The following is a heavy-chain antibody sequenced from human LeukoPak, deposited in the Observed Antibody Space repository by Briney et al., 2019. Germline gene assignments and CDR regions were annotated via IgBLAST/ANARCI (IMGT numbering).Heavy chain of an antibody. V-gene: IGHV3-30*04. CDR3: ARVKGNGY. CDR2: ISYDGSNK. CDR1: GFTFSSYA. J-gene: IGHJ4*02. Sequence: GGSLRLSCAASGFTFSSYAMHWVRQAPGKRLEGVAVISYDGSNKYYADSVKGRFTISRDNSENTLYLQMNSLRAEDTAVYYCARVKGNGYWGQGTLVTVSS.